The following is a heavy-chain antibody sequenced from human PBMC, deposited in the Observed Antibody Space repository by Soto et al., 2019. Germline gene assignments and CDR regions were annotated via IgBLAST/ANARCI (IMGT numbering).Heavy chain of an antibody. CDR3: ARDVQHWWDYPTGGYDY. CDR2: IGPYKGST. Sequence: QIQLVQSGPEMKKPGASVRVSCKTSGYSFVTYGISWVRQAPGQGPEWVAWIGPYKGSTRDSERLQGRATLSTDMHATTVYMELRSLGPDDTAVYYCARDVQHWWDYPTGGYDYWGQGTLVSVSA. V-gene: IGHV1-18*04. J-gene: IGHJ4*02. D-gene: IGHD2-8*02. CDR1: GYSFVTYG.